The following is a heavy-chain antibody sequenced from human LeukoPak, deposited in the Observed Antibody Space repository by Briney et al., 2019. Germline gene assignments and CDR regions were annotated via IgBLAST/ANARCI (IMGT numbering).Heavy chain of an antibody. Sequence: PGGSLRLSCAASGFTFSSSAMSWVRQAPGKGLEWVSGISGSGGTTYYADSVKGRFTISRDNSKNTLYLQMNSLRAEDTAVYYCAKDGHSSGSSFDYWGQRTLVTVSS. J-gene: IGHJ4*02. CDR3: AKDGHSSGSSFDY. V-gene: IGHV3-23*01. D-gene: IGHD6-19*01. CDR2: ISGSGGTT. CDR1: GFTFSSSA.